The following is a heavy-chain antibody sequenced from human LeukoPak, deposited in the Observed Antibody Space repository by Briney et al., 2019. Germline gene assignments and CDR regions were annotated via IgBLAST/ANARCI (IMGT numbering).Heavy chain of an antibody. V-gene: IGHV1-2*06. Sequence: ASVKVSCKASGYTFTGYYMHWVRQAPGQGLEWMGRINPNSGGTNYAQKFQGRVTVTRDTSISTAYMELSRLRSDDTAVYYCARDGWFGEKDFDYWGQGTLVTVSS. D-gene: IGHD3-10*01. CDR2: INPNSGGT. CDR3: ARDGWFGEKDFDY. CDR1: GYTFTGYY. J-gene: IGHJ4*02.